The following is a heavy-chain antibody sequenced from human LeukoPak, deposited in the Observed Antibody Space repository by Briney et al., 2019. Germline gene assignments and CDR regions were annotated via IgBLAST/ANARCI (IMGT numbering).Heavy chain of an antibody. D-gene: IGHD3-10*01. V-gene: IGHV1-2*06. Sequence: GASVKVSCKASGYTFTGYYMHWVRQAPGQGLEWMGRINPNSGGTNYAQKFQGRVTMTRDTSISTAYMELSRLRSDYTAVYYCARDRITMVRGVYNWFDPWGQGTLVTVSS. J-gene: IGHJ5*02. CDR2: INPNSGGT. CDR1: GYTFTGYY. CDR3: ARDRITMVRGVYNWFDP.